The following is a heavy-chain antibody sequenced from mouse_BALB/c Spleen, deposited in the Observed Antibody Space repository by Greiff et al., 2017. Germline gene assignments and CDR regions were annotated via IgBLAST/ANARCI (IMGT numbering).Heavy chain of an antibody. CDR1: GYSFTSYW. CDR2: IAPGSGST. J-gene: IGHJ3*01. Sequence: DLVKPGASVKLSCKASGYSFTSYWINWIKQRPGQGLEWIGRIAPGSGSTYYNEMFKGKATLTVDTSSSTAYIQLSSLSSEDSAVYFCARMERGRGWFAYWGQGTRVTVSA. V-gene: IGHV1S41*01. CDR3: ARMERGRGWFAY.